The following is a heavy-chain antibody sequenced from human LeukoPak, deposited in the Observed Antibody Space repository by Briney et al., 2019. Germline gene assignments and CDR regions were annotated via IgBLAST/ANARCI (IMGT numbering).Heavy chain of an antibody. CDR1: GFTFSTYV. Sequence: GGSLRLSCAASGFTFSTYVMSWVRRAPGKGLEWVSGISGSGGSTYYADSVKGRFTISRDNSKNTLYLQMNSLRAEDTAVYYCIGSRDYWGQGTLVTVSS. CDR3: IGSRDY. CDR2: ISGSGGST. J-gene: IGHJ4*02. V-gene: IGHV3-23*01. D-gene: IGHD2-15*01.